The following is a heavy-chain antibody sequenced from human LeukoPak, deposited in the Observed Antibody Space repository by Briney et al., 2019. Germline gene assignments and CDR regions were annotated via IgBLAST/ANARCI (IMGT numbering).Heavy chain of an antibody. CDR1: GGTFSSYA. D-gene: IGHD6-13*01. CDR2: IIPIFGTA. V-gene: IGHV1-69*05. Sequence: SVKVSCKASGGTFSSYAISWVRQAPGQGLEWMGGIIPIFGTANFAQKFQGRVTITTDESTSTAYMELSSLRSEDTAVYYCAREERGSSSNDAFDIWGQGTMVTVSS. CDR3: AREERGSSSNDAFDI. J-gene: IGHJ3*02.